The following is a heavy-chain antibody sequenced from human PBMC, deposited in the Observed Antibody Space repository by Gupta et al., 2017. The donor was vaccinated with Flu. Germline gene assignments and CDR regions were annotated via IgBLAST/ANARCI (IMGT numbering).Heavy chain of an antibody. CDR2: IWFDGSKK. Sequence: QVQLVESGGGVVQPGGSLRLPCAASGFTFRNYGIHWVRQAPAKGLEWLTVIWFDGSKKFYADAVKGRFNVSRDNSKNTVHLQMNSLRADDTAIYYCARDAEIMFTIGGIIAVSGIDYWGQGTLVTVAS. D-gene: IGHD3-16*02. CDR1: GFTFRNYG. CDR3: ARDAEIMFTIGGIIAVSGIDY. J-gene: IGHJ4*02. V-gene: IGHV3-33*01.